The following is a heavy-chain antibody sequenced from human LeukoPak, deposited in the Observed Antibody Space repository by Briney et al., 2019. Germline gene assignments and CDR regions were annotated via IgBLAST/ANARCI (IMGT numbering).Heavy chain of an antibody. CDR1: GGSISSYY. CDR2: IYYSGST. V-gene: IGHV4-59*01. Sequence: SETLSLTCTVSGGSISSYYWSWIRQPPGKRLEWIGHIYYSGSTNYNPSLKSRVTISVDTSKNQFSLKLCSVTAADTAVYYCASRSSIWSGYQDTLYYFDSWGQGTLDTVSS. D-gene: IGHD3-3*01. J-gene: IGHJ4*02. CDR3: ASRSSIWSGYQDTLYYFDS.